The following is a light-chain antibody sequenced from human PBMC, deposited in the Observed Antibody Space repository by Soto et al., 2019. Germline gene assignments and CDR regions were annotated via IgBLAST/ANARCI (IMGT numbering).Light chain of an antibody. Sequence: QSVLTQPPSASGTPGQRVTISCSGSSSNIGSNTVNWYQQLPGTASKLLIYSNNQRPSGVPDRVAGSQSGTSAPLAISGLQSEDEADYYCAAWDDSLNGRVFGGGTKLTVL. J-gene: IGLJ3*02. CDR3: AAWDDSLNGRV. V-gene: IGLV1-44*01. CDR1: SSNIGSNT. CDR2: SNN.